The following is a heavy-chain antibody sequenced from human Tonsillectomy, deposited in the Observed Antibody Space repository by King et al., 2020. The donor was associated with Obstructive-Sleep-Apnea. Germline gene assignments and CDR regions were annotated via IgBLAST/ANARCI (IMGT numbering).Heavy chain of an antibody. Sequence: VQLQESGPGLVKPSQTLSLTCTVSGCSISSGGYYWSWIRQHPGRGLEWIGYIYYNGTTYHNPSLKGRVTMSVDTSKNRFSLKVRSVTAADTAVDYCGGDNGANCSSTSCYSAPYYYFGMDVWGQGTTVTVSS. D-gene: IGHD2-2*01. V-gene: IGHV4-31*03. CDR2: IYYNGTT. J-gene: IGHJ6*02. CDR1: GCSISSGGYY. CDR3: GGDNGANCSSTSCYSAPYYYFGMDV.